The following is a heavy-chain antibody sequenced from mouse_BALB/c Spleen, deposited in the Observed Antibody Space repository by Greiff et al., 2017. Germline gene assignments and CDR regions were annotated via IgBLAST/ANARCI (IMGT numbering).Heavy chain of an antibody. Sequence: VQLQQSGPQLVRPGASVKISCKASGYSFTSYWMHWVKQRPGQGLEWIGMIDPSDSETRLNQKFKDKATLTVDKSSSTAYMQLSSPTSEDSAVYYCARGRYDDAMDYWGQGTSVTVSS. CDR2: IDPSDSET. D-gene: IGHD2-14*01. J-gene: IGHJ4*01. CDR3: ARGRYDDAMDY. CDR1: GYSFTSYW. V-gene: IGHV1S126*01.